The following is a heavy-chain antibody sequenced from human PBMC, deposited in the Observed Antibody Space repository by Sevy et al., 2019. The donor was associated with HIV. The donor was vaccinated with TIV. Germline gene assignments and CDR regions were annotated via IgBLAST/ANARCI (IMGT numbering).Heavy chain of an antibody. J-gene: IGHJ4*02. CDR2: IDYRGCT. Sequence: SETPSLTCTVSGGSFRSDYWSWIRQSPGKGLEYIAYIDYRGCTTYNPSLTSRVTISVDTSKNQFSLRLSSVTAADTAMYYCVSLPLVYYDGIGYYSRGFDYWGQGTLVTVSS. CDR1: GGSFRSDY. V-gene: IGHV4-59*08. CDR3: VSLPLVYYDGIGYYSRGFDY. D-gene: IGHD3-22*01.